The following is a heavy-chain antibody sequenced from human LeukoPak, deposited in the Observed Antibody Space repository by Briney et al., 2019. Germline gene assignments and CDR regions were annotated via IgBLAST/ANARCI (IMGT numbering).Heavy chain of an antibody. CDR2: INPNSGGT. D-gene: IGHD3-22*01. CDR1: GYTLTELS. CDR3: ARDRYDSSGYYYFDY. Sequence: ASVKVSCKVSGYTLTELSMHWVRQAPGKGLEWMGWINPNSGGTNYAQKFQGRVTMTRDTSISTAYMELSRLRSDDTAVYYCARDRYDSSGYYYFDYWGQGTLVTVSS. J-gene: IGHJ4*02. V-gene: IGHV1-2*02.